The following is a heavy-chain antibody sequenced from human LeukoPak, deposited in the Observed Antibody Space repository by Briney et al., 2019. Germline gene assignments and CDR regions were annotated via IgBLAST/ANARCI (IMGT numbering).Heavy chain of an antibody. J-gene: IGHJ4*02. V-gene: IGHV4-34*01. CDR3: ARGAYYYDSSGYTRYYFDY. CDR1: GGPFSGFY. Sequence: SETLSLTCAVYGGPFSGFYWSWIRQPPGKGLEWIGEINHSGSTNYNPSLKSRVTISVDTSKNQFSLKLSSVTAADTAVYYCARGAYYYDSSGYTRYYFDYWGQGTLVTVSS. CDR2: INHSGST. D-gene: IGHD3-22*01.